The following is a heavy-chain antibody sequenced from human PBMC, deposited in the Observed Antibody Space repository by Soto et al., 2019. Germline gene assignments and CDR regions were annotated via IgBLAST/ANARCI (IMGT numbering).Heavy chain of an antibody. J-gene: IGHJ4*02. D-gene: IGHD5-18*01. CDR2: IIPIFGTA. Sequence: SVKVSCKASGGTFSSYAISWLRQAPGQGLEWMGGIIPIFGTANYAQKFQGRVTITADESTSTAYMELSSLRSEDTAVYYCARAAGDTAMEGDYWGQGTLVTVSS. V-gene: IGHV1-69*13. CDR1: GGTFSSYA. CDR3: ARAAGDTAMEGDY.